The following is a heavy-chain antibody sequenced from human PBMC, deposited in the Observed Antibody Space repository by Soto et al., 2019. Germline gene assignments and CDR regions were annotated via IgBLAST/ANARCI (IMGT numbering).Heavy chain of an antibody. CDR3: AKGKANTVYGVNTLFDY. D-gene: IGHD3-3*01. CDR1: GLTISGKKY. J-gene: IGHJ4*02. V-gene: IGHV3-53*01. CDR2: LYDVDGS. Sequence: DVQLVESGGGLIQPGESLRLSCAAFGLTISGKKYVAWVRQAPGKGLEWVSALYDVDGSFYADSAKGRFTISRDNSKKTVYLQMSSLRAEDTALYYCAKGKANTVYGVNTLFDYWGQGTRVTVSS.